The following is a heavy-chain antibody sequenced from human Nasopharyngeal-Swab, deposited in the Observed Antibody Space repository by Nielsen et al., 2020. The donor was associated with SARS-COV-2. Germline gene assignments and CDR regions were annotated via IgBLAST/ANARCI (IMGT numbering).Heavy chain of an antibody. Sequence: ASLKVSCNASGYTFTSYAMHWVRQAPGQRLEWMGWINAGHGNTKYSQKFQGRVTITRDTSASTAYMELSTLRSEDTAVYYCARGYCSSTSCYTLVDPWGQGTLVTVSS. J-gene: IGHJ5*02. D-gene: IGHD2-2*02. CDR1: GYTFTSYA. CDR2: INAGHGNT. V-gene: IGHV1-3*01. CDR3: ARGYCSSTSCYTLVDP.